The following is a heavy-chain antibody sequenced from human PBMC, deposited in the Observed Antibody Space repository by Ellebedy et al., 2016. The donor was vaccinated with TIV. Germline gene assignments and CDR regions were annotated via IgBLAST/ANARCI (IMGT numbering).Heavy chain of an antibody. V-gene: IGHV1-24*01. CDR3: ARTVSYSSGWYGY. CDR2: FDPEDDET. D-gene: IGHD6-19*01. CDR1: GYTLTELS. J-gene: IGHJ4*02. Sequence: AASVKVSCKVSGYTLTELSMHWVRQAPGKGLEWMGGFDPEDDETIYAQKFQGRVTMTEDTSTDTAYMELSSLRTEDTAVFYCARTVSYSSGWYGYWGQGTLVTVSS.